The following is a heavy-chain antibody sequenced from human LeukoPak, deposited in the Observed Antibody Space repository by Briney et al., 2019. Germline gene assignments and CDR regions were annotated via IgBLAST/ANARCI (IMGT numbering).Heavy chain of an antibody. CDR2: IPYDGSNK. CDR1: GFTFSSYG. J-gene: IGHJ4*02. D-gene: IGHD3-22*01. CDR3: VKHPSYYYDSSGSETEFDY. Sequence: PGGSLRFSCAASGFTFSSYGMHWVRQAPGKGLEWVAVIPYDGSNKYYADSVKGRFTISRDNSKNTLYLQMNSLRAEDTAIYYCVKHPSYYYDSSGSETEFDYWGQGTLVTVSS. V-gene: IGHV3-30*18.